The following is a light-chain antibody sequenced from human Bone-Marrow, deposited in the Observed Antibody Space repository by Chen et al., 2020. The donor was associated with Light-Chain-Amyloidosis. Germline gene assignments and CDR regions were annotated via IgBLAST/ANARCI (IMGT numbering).Light chain of an antibody. V-gene: IGLV3-21*02. CDR2: DDS. Sequence: SYVLTQPSSVSVAPGQTPTIACGGNNIGSTSVHWYQQTPGQAPLLVVYDDSARPSGIPERLSGSNSGNTATLTISRVEAGDEADYYCQVWDRSSDRPVFGGGTKLTVL. J-gene: IGLJ3*02. CDR1: NIGSTS. CDR3: QVWDRSSDRPV.